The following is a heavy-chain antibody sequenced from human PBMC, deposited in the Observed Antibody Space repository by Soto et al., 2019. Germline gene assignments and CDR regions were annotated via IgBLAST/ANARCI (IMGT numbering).Heavy chain of an antibody. D-gene: IGHD3-16*01. J-gene: IGHJ4*02. CDR2: IHYSGNI. CDR3: ARWGVATVLLSGDH. CDR1: GGSISSGDYY. V-gene: IGHV4-31*03. Sequence: QVQLQESGPGLVKPSQTLSLTCTVSGGSISSGDYYWSWIRQHPGKGLEWIGHIHYSGNIYYNPSLKSRLPISADTSKNQFSLKLTSVTASDTSVYYCARWGVATVLLSGDHWGRGTQVTVSS.